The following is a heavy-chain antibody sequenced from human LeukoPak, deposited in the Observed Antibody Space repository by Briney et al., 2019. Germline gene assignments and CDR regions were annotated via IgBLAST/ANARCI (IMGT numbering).Heavy chain of an antibody. D-gene: IGHD6-13*01. Sequence: ASVKVSCKASGYTFSSYGVSWVRQAPGQGLEWMGWISAYNGNTNYAQNLQGRVTMTTDTSTSTAYMELRSLRSDDTAVYYCARDPRPYSSSLRDWFDPWGQGTLVTVSS. CDR2: ISAYNGNT. CDR1: GYTFSSYG. J-gene: IGHJ5*02. CDR3: ARDPRPYSSSLRDWFDP. V-gene: IGHV1-18*01.